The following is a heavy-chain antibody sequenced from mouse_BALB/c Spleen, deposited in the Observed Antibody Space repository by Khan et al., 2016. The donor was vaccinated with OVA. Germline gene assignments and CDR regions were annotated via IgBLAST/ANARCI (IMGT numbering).Heavy chain of an antibody. J-gene: IGHJ3*01. Sequence: QVQLKQSGAELMKPGASVKISCKATGYTFSNYWIEWLKQRPGHGLEWIGEILPGSGSTNYNAKFKGKAPFTADTSSTTAYMQLRSLTSEDSAVYHWAPNWFWFAYWGQGTLVTVSA. CDR3: APNWFWFAY. V-gene: IGHV1-9*01. CDR2: ILPGSGST. CDR1: GYTFSNYW. D-gene: IGHD4-1*01.